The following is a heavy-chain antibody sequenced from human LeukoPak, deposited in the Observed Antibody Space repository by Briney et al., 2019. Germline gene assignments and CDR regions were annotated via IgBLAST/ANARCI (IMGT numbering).Heavy chain of an antibody. D-gene: IGHD5-12*01. J-gene: IGHJ4*02. CDR3: AKDIVATILGLNFDY. CDR1: GFTFSSYA. V-gene: IGHV3-7*01. Sequence: GSLRLSCAASGFTFSSYAMSRVRQAPGKGLEWVANIKQDGSEKYYVDSVKGRFTISRDNAKNSLYLQMNSLRAEDTAVYYCAKDIVATILGLNFDYWGQGTLVTVSS. CDR2: IKQDGSEK.